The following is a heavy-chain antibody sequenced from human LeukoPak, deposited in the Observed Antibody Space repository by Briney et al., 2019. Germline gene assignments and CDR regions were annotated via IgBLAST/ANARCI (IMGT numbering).Heavy chain of an antibody. V-gene: IGHV4-31*03. J-gene: IGHJ4*02. CDR1: GGSISSGGYY. Sequence: SETLSLTCTVSGGSISSGGYYWSWIRQHPGKGLEWIGYIYYSGSTYYNPSLKGRVTISVDTSKNQFSLKLSSVTAADTAVYYCARDDISGGSSNYWGQGTLVTVSS. CDR3: ARDDISGGSSNY. D-gene: IGHD2-15*01. CDR2: IYYSGST.